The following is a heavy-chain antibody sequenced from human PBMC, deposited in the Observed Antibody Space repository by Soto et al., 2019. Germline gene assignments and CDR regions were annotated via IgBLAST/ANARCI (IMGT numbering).Heavy chain of an antibody. CDR3: ARDRGYDILTGYYLDGVDY. Sequence: PGGSLRLSCAASGFTFSGYYMSCVRQAPGKGLEWVSYISSSGSTIYDADAEKGRFTISRDNAKNSLYLQMNSLRAEDTAVYYCARDRGYDILTGYYLDGVDYWGQGTLVTVSS. V-gene: IGHV3-11*01. CDR2: ISSSGSTI. J-gene: IGHJ4*02. D-gene: IGHD3-9*01. CDR1: GFTFSGYY.